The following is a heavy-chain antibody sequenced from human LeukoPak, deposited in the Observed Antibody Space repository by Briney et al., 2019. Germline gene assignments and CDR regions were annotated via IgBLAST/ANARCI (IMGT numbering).Heavy chain of an antibody. Sequence: GASVKVSCKASGYTFTGYYMHWVRQAPGQGLEWMGWINPNSGGTNYAQKFQGRVTMTRDTSISTAYMELSRLRSDDTAVYYCAGGGGYYYDSSGYLVDYWGQGTLVTVSS. CDR2: INPNSGGT. D-gene: IGHD3-22*01. V-gene: IGHV1-2*02. CDR3: AGGGGYYYDSSGYLVDY. J-gene: IGHJ4*02. CDR1: GYTFTGYY.